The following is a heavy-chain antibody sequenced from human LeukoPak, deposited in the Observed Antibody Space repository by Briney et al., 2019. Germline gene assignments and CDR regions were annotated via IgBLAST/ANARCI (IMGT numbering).Heavy chain of an antibody. CDR3: SRDFFEGVTVPGSWFDP. Sequence: SETLSLTCTVSGGSISSYFWSWIRQPPGKGLEWIGYMHYTGSTNYNPSLKSRGTISVDVSKNHFSLTLSPVTAADAAVYYCSRDFFEGVTVPGSWFDPWGRGTLVTLPS. V-gene: IGHV4-59*01. CDR2: MHYTGST. D-gene: IGHD6-19*01. CDR1: GGSISSYF. J-gene: IGHJ5*02.